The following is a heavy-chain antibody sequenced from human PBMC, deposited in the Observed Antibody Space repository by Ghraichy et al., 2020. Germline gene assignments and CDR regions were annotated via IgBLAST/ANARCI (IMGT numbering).Heavy chain of an antibody. V-gene: IGHV3-23*01. D-gene: IGHD6-13*01. CDR1: GFTFNSYA. CDR2: ISGRGSTT. J-gene: IGHJ4*02. CDR3: AKETQRTTAAGPIDY. Sequence: GGSLRLSCAGSGFTFNSYAMNWVRQAPGKGLEWISIISGRGSTTYYADSVKGRFTISRDNSKNILYLQMNSLRAEDTAVYCCAKETQRTTAAGPIDYWGQGTMVTVS.